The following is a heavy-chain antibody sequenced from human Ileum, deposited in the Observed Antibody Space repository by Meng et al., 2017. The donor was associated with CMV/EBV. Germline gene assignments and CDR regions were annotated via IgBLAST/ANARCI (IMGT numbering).Heavy chain of an antibody. Sequence: GESLKISCTASGFTFSAYAINWVRQAPGKGLQWVSGISDSGGKTYYEASVKGLFTISRDNSKNTQYLQMNRLRAEDKAVYYCARGQPSLETGETFQHWGQGTLVTVSS. CDR3: ARGQPSLETGETFQH. CDR2: ISDSGGKT. D-gene: IGHD3-16*01. V-gene: IGHV3-23*01. J-gene: IGHJ1*01. CDR1: GFTFSAYA.